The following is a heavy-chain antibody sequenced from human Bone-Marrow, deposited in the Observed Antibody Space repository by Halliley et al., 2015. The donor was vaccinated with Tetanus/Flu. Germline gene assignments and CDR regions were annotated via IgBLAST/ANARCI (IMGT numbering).Heavy chain of an antibody. D-gene: IGHD2-15*01. J-gene: IGHJ6*02. V-gene: IGHV3-23*01. CDR3: AKGFGGTRSSGGSHFFGMAA. Sequence: SLRLSCVASGFRFSGYALNWVRQAPGKGLEWVSGISGSGDNTWNGDSVKGRFTISRDNSKNTLYLQMNSLRGEDTAVYYCAKGFGGTRSSGGSHFFGMAAWGQGTSFTFSS. CDR2: ISGSGDNT. CDR1: GFRFSGYA.